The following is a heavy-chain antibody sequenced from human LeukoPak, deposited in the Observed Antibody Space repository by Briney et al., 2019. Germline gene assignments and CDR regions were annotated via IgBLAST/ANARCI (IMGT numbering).Heavy chain of an antibody. J-gene: IGHJ6*04. V-gene: IGHV3-30*18. D-gene: IGHD3-10*01. CDR1: GFTLSSYG. Sequence: GESLRLSCAASGFTLSSYGMHWVRQAPGKGLEWVAVISYDGSNKYYADSVKGRFTISRDNSKNTLYLQMNSLRAEDTAVYYCAKDRYYGSGSYSYGMDVWGKGTTVTVSS. CDR3: AKDRYYGSGSYSYGMDV. CDR2: ISYDGSNK.